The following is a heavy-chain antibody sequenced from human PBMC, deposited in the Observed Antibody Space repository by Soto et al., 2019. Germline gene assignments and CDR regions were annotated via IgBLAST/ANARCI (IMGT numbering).Heavy chain of an antibody. J-gene: IGHJ6*02. CDR2: IWYDGSNK. V-gene: IGHV3-33*01. CDR3: ARDAGYSSSPQLYYDYYGMDV. CDR1: GFTFSSYG. Sequence: QVQLVESGGGVVQPGRSLRLSCAASGFTFSSYGMHWVRQAPGKGLEWVAVIWYDGSNKYYADSVKGRFTISRDNSKNTLYLQMNSLRAEDTAVYYCARDAGYSSSPQLYYDYYGMDVWGQGTTVTVSS. D-gene: IGHD6-13*01.